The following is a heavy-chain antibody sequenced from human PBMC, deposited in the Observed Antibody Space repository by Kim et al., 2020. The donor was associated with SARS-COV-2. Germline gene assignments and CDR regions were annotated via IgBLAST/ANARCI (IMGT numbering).Heavy chain of an antibody. CDR1: GFTVSSNY. J-gene: IGHJ6*02. CDR3: AREPPFDSCGMDV. D-gene: IGHD2-15*01. CDR2: IYSGGST. Sequence: GGSLRLSCAASGFTVSSNYMSWVRQAPGKGLEWVSVIYSGGSTYYADSVKGRFTISRDNSKNTLYLQMNSLRAEDTAVYYCAREPPFDSCGMDVWGQGTTVTVSS. V-gene: IGHV3-53*01.